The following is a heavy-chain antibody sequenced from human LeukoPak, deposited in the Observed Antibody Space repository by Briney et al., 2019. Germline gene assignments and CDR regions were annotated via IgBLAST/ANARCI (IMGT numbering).Heavy chain of an antibody. V-gene: IGHV3-7*03. Sequence: GGSLRLSCEGSAFIFSGHWMNWVRQTPGKGLEWVASIKEDGSERQYVDSVKGRFSISRDNTKGSLFLQLNSLRAEDTAVYYCARDLLGYCSSTSCYVLGEDAFDIWGQGTMVTVSS. CDR1: AFIFSGHW. CDR2: IKEDGSER. CDR3: ARDLLGYCSSTSCYVLGEDAFDI. J-gene: IGHJ3*02. D-gene: IGHD2-2*03.